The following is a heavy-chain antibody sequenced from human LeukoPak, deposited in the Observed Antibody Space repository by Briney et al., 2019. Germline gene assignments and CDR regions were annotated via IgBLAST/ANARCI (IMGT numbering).Heavy chain of an antibody. CDR3: VRTPPNWGFDY. V-gene: IGHV1-8*01. CDR1: GYTFTIHD. CDR2: MSPNSGDT. Sequence: AASVNVSFTASGYTFTIHDINWVRQATGQGLEWMGWMSPNSGDTGYTQKFQGRVTMTSDTSISTAYMELSSLRSEDTAIYYCVRTPPNWGFDYWGQGTLVTVSS. J-gene: IGHJ4*02. D-gene: IGHD7-27*01.